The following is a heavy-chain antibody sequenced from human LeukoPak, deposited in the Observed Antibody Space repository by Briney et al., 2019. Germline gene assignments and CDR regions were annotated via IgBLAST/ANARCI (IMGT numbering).Heavy chain of an antibody. Sequence: SETLSLPCTVSVGSISSYYWSWLRQPAGKGLEWIGRIYISGSTNHNPSLKSRVTMSVDTSKNQFSLKLSSVTAAATAVYYCARAPLLTGYFDFDYWGQGTLVTVSS. V-gene: IGHV4-4*07. CDR2: IYISGST. J-gene: IGHJ4*02. CDR3: ARAPLLTGYFDFDY. D-gene: IGHD3-9*01. CDR1: VGSISSYY.